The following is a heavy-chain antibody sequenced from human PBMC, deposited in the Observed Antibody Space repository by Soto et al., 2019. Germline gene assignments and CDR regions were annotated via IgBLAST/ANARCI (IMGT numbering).Heavy chain of an antibody. CDR2: ISWNSGSI. D-gene: IGHD2-21*02. J-gene: IGHJ4*02. V-gene: IGHV3-9*01. CDR3: AKDRGYSLGGDSLGY. Sequence: EVQQVESGGGLVQPGRSLRLSCAASGFTFDDYAMHWVRQAPGKGLERVSGISWNSGSIGYADSVKGRFTISRDNAKNSLSLQMNSLRAEDTALYYCAKDRGYSLGGDSLGYWGQGTLVTVSS. CDR1: GFTFDDYA.